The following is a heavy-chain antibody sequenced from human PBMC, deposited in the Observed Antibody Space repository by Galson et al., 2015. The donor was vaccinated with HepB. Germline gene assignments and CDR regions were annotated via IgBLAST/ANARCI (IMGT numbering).Heavy chain of an antibody. V-gene: IGHV3-23*01. CDR2: ISGSGGST. CDR1: GFTFSSYA. D-gene: IGHD6-13*01. CDR3: AKDRSSWYYYYYGMDV. Sequence: SLRLSCAASGFTFSSYAMSWVRQAPGKGLEWVSAISGSGGSTYYADSVKGRFTISRDNSKNTLYLRMNSLRAEDTAVYYCAKDRSSWYYYYYGMDVWGQGTTVTVSS. J-gene: IGHJ6*02.